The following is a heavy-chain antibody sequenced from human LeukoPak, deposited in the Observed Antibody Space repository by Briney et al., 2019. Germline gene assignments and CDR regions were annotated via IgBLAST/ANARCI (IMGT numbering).Heavy chain of an antibody. CDR2: IYYSGRS. J-gene: IGHJ6*03. D-gene: IGHD3-3*01. Sequence: GSLRLSCAASGFSFSNYAMSWVRQPPGKGLEWIGSIYYSGRSYYKVSLKSRVTISVDTSNNQFSLKLSSVTAADTALYYCARAPLSSAYLHYYSMDVWGKGTTVTVSS. CDR1: GFSFSNYA. V-gene: IGHV4-39*07. CDR3: ARAPLSSAYLHYYSMDV.